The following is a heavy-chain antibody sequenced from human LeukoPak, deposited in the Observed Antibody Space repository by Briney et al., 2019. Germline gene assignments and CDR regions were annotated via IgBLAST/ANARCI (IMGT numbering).Heavy chain of an antibody. V-gene: IGHV3-21*01. D-gene: IGHD2-21*01. CDR2: VSSSGSHI. CDR1: GFTFSTYS. Sequence: PGGALRLSCAASGFTFSTYSMNWVRQAPGKGLEGVSSVSSSGSHIFYADSVKGRFTISRDNAKNSLYLKMNSLRAEDTAVYYCARDIAPSGDFDYWGQGTLVTVSS. J-gene: IGHJ4*02. CDR3: ARDIAPSGDFDY.